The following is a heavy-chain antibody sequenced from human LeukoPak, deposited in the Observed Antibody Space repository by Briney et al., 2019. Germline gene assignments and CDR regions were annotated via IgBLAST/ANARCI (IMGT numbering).Heavy chain of an antibody. CDR1: GFTFDDYA. CDR2: ISWNSGSI. Sequence: GRSLRLSCAASGFTFDDYAMHWVRQAPGKGLEWVSGISWNSGSIGYADSVKGRFTISRDNAKNSLYLQMNSLRAEDMALYYCAKDATYDFWSGYNKYFQHCGQGTLVTVSS. D-gene: IGHD3-3*01. V-gene: IGHV3-9*03. CDR3: AKDATYDFWSGYNKYFQH. J-gene: IGHJ1*01.